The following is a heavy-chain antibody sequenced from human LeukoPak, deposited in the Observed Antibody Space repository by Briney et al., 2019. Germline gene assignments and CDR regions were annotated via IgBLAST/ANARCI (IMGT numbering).Heavy chain of an antibody. Sequence: GGSLRLSCAASGFTFSNYAMTWVRQAPGKRLEWISSITGSGDGTYYADSVRGRFTISRDNSENTLFLQVNSLRAEDTAVYFCVKGFVHPTYYFDYWGQGTLVTVSS. CDR1: GFTFSNYA. D-gene: IGHD3-10*01. V-gene: IGHV3-23*01. CDR2: ITGSGDGT. CDR3: VKGFVHPTYYFDY. J-gene: IGHJ4*02.